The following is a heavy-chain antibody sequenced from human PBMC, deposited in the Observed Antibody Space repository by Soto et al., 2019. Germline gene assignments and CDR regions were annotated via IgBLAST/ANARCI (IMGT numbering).Heavy chain of an antibody. J-gene: IGHJ5*02. D-gene: IGHD2-2*02. CDR2: ISAYNGNT. Sequence: ASVKVSCKASGGTFSSYAISWVRQAPGQGLEWMGWISAYNGNTNYAQKLQGRVTMTTDTSTSTAYMELRSLRSDDTAVYYCARVVVVVPAAIKGWFDPWGQGTLVTVSS. V-gene: IGHV1-18*01. CDR1: GGTFSSYA. CDR3: ARVVVVVPAAIKGWFDP.